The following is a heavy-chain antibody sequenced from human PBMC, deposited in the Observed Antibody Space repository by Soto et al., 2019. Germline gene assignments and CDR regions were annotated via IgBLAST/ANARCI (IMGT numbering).Heavy chain of an antibody. CDR2: INPASGST. J-gene: IGHJ4*02. Sequence: QVQLVQXXAEXXXXXXXXKLSXXTSGYTFTHYYIHWVRQAPGQGLEWLGIINPASGSTNYAQDFQGRVTLTMDTSTTTVYMDLSGLRAEDTAIFYCARDLAAGDHWGQGTLVTVSS. CDR1: GYTFTHYY. V-gene: IGHV1-46*01. CDR3: ARDLAAGDH. D-gene: IGHD6-13*01.